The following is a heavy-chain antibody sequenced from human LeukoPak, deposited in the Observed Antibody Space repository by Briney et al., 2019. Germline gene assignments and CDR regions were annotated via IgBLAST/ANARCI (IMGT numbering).Heavy chain of an antibody. D-gene: IGHD3-22*01. CDR3: ARCRNYYDIGLPDY. J-gene: IGHJ4*02. CDR2: IYYSGST. Sequence: SETLSPTCTVSGGSISSSSYYWGWIRQPPGKGLEWIGSIYYSGSTYYNPSLKSRVTISVDTSKNQFSLKLSSVTAADTAVYYCARCRNYYDIGLPDYWGQGTLVTVSS. V-gene: IGHV4-39*07. CDR1: GGSISSSSYY.